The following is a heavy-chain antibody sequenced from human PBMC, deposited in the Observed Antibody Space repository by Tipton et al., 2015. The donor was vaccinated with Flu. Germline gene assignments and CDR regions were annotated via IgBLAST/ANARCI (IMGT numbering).Heavy chain of an antibody. J-gene: IGHJ4*02. CDR3: ATEGPYGHNWGTDY. Sequence: SLRLSCAASGLIFSRSEMNWVRQAPGKGLEWVSYIGGSGDLIYYADSVKGRFTISRDNAKNLLYLQMNSLRAEDTALYYCATEGPYGHNWGTDYWGQGTLVTVSS. CDR1: GLIFSRSE. V-gene: IGHV3-48*03. D-gene: IGHD5-24*01. CDR2: IGGSGDLI.